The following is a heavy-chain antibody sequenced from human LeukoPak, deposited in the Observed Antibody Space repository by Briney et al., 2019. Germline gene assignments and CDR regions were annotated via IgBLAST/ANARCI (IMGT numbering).Heavy chain of an antibody. D-gene: IGHD1-26*01. CDR2: INSNSGGT. Sequence: GASVKVSCKTSGYTFTGYYMHWVRQAPGQGLEWMGWINSNSGGTNYAQKFQGRVTMTRDTSISTAYMELSRLRSDDTAVYYCARGVGIVGAKPPNWDYFDYWGQGTLVTVSS. V-gene: IGHV1-2*02. J-gene: IGHJ4*02. CDR3: ARGVGIVGAKPPNWDYFDY. CDR1: GYTFTGYY.